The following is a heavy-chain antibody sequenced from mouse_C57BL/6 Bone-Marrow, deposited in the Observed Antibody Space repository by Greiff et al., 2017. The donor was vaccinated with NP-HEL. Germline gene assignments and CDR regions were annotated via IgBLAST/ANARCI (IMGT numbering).Heavy chain of an antibody. D-gene: IGHD1-1*01. V-gene: IGHV1-26*01. CDR2: INPNNGGT. CDR3: ARDGFITSFFDV. CDR1: GYTFTDYY. Sequence: LVEPGASVKISCKASGYTFTDYYMNWVKQSHGKSLEWIGDINPNNGGTSYNQKFKGKVTLTVDKSSSTAYMELRSLTSEDSAVYYCARDGFITSFFDVWGTGTTVTVSS. J-gene: IGHJ1*03.